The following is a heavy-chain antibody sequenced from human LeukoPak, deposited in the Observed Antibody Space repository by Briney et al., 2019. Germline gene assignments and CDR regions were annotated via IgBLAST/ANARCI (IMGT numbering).Heavy chain of an antibody. CDR3: AREGYTGSYPDY. J-gene: IGHJ4*02. D-gene: IGHD1-26*01. V-gene: IGHV3-74*01. Sequence: GGPLSLPFAASGSPLSSYWMPWVGQPPGKGRVGVSRMNSDGSSTIYADSVKGRFTISRDNAKNTLYLQMNSLRAEDTAVYYCAREGYTGSYPDYWGQGTLVTVSS. CDR1: GSPLSSYW. CDR2: MNSDGSST.